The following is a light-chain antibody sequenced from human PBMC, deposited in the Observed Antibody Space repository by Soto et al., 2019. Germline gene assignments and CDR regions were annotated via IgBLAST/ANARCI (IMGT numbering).Light chain of an antibody. Sequence: QSVLTQPASVSGSPGQSITISCTGTSGDIGPYEYVSWYQQHPGKAPKLMIYEVSNRPSGVSNRFSGSKSGNTASLTISGLQAEDEADYYCSSYTSTLAVVFGGGTKVTVL. CDR2: EVS. J-gene: IGLJ2*01. CDR3: SSYTSTLAVV. V-gene: IGLV2-14*01. CDR1: SGDIGPYEY.